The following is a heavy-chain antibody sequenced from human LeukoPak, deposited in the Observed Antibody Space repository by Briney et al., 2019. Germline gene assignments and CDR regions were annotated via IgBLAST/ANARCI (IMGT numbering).Heavy chain of an antibody. CDR3: ARHYYDFWSGYYQFDY. CDR2: IYYSGST. Sequence: SETLSLTCTVSGGSISSSSYYWGWIRQPPGKGLEWIVSIYYSGSTYYNPSLKSRVTISVDTSKNQFSLKLSSVTAADTAVYYCARHYYDFWSGYYQFDYWGQGTLVTVSS. J-gene: IGHJ4*02. V-gene: IGHV4-39*01. CDR1: GGSISSSSYY. D-gene: IGHD3-3*01.